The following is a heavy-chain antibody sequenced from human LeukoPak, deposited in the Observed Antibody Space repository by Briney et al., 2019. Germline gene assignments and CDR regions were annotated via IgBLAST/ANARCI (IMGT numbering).Heavy chain of an antibody. J-gene: IGHJ3*02. V-gene: IGHV3-30*03. D-gene: IGHD1-26*01. CDR1: GLTFSSYG. CDR2: LSSDGNNK. CDR3: ARDQVGAFDI. Sequence: GGSLRLSCAASGLTFSSYGMHWVRQAPGKGLEWVAVLSSDGNNKYYVDSVKGRFTISRDNAKNSLYLQMNSLRAEDTAVYYCARDQVGAFDIWGQGTMVTVSS.